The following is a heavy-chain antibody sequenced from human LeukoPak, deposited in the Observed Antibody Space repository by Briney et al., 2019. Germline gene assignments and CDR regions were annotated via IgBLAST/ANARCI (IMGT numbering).Heavy chain of an antibody. Sequence: ASVKVSCKASGGTFSSYAISWVRQAPGPALEWMGGIIPIFGTANYAQKFQGRVTITADESTSTAYMELSSRRSEDTAVYYCARGVKGSGYEYYFDYWGQGTLVTVSS. CDR3: ARGVKGSGYEYYFDY. J-gene: IGHJ4*02. CDR2: IIPIFGTA. CDR1: GGTFSSYA. V-gene: IGHV1-69*13. D-gene: IGHD5-12*01.